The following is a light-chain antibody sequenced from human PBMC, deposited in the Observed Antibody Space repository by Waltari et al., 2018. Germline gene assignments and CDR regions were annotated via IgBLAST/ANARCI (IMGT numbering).Light chain of an antibody. J-gene: IGKJ3*01. V-gene: IGKV4-1*01. CDR2: WAS. CDR1: QSVLYSSNNKNY. Sequence: DIVMTQSPDSLAVSLGERATINCKSSQSVLYSSNNKNYLAWYQQKPGQYPRLLIYWASTRESGVRGRFSGSGSGTDFTLTISSLQAEDVAVYYCHQYYSTPPTFGPGTKVDI. CDR3: HQYYSTPPT.